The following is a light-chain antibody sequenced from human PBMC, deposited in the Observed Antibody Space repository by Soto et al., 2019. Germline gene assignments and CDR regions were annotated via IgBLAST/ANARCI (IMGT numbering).Light chain of an antibody. V-gene: IGKV1-5*03. CDR3: QQYIRYSPYT. Sequence: DIQMTQFPSTLSASIGDRVTITCRASQTISSSLAWYQQKPGKAPKLLIYKASNLETGVPSRFSGSGSGTEFALIISRLQPYDFATYYCQQYIRYSPYTFGQGTRLEIK. J-gene: IGKJ2*01. CDR1: QTISSS. CDR2: KAS.